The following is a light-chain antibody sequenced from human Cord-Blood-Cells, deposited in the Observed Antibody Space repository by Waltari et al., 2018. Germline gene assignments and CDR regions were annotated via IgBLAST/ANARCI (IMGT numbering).Light chain of an antibody. Sequence: QSVLAQPPSQSLTPEQRGTVNGSDRRSNIGSNTVNCYQQLPGTHPNLLNSSNNQRPSGVPDRFPGSKSGTSAPLAISGLRSEDEADYYCAAWDVTLNGPVFAGGTKLTVL. CDR3: AAWDVTLNGPV. CDR2: SNN. CDR1: RSNIGSNT. J-gene: IGLJ3*02. V-gene: IGLV1-44*01.